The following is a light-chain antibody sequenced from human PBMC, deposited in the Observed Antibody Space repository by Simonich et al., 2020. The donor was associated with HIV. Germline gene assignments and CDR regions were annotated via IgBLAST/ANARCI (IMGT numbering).Light chain of an antibody. Sequence: QSALTQPASVSGSPGQSITISCTGTSRDVGSYNLVSWYQQHPGKAPKLMIYEGSKRPSGVSNPFSGSKSGNTASLTISGLQAEDEADYYCCSYAGSSTFVFGGGTKLTVL. V-gene: IGLV2-23*03. CDR2: EGS. CDR1: SRDVGSYNL. J-gene: IGLJ2*01. CDR3: CSYAGSSTFV.